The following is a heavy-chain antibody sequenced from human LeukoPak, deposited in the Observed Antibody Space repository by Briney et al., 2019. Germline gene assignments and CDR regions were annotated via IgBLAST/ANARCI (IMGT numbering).Heavy chain of an antibody. V-gene: IGHV3-30*04. CDR3: ARVPGVHDY. D-gene: IGHD4/OR15-4a*01. J-gene: IGHJ4*02. CDR1: GFTFSSYA. CDR2: ISYDGSNK. Sequence: SGRSLRLSCAASGFTFSSYAMHWVRQAPGKGLEWVAVISYDGSNKYYADSVKGRFTISRDNSKNTLYLQMNSLRAEDTAVYYCARVPGVHDYWGQGTLVTVSS.